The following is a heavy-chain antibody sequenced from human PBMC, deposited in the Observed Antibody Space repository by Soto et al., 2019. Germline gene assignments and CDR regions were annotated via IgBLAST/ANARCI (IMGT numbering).Heavy chain of an antibody. CDR2: IKSKTDGGTT. V-gene: IGHV3-15*07. Sequence: GESLKISCAASGFTFSNAWMNWVRQAPGKGLEWVGRIKSKTDGGTTDYAAPVKGRFTISRDDSKNTLYLQMNSLKTEDTAVYYCTTVLLWFGELLYGDYWGQGTLVTVSS. J-gene: IGHJ4*02. CDR3: TTVLLWFGELLYGDY. D-gene: IGHD3-10*01. CDR1: GFTFSNAW.